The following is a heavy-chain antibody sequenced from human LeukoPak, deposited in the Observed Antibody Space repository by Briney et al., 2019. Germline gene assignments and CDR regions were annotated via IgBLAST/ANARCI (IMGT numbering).Heavy chain of an antibody. CDR3: VRDVGAVRGEVYFDY. Sequence: GGSLRLSCAASGFTFSTFAMHWVRLSPGKGLEWVSSITGSGPYILYADSVKRRFTISRDNTKNLLYLEMNSLRAEDTAIYYCVRDVGAVRGEVYFDYWGQGTLVTVSS. CDR2: ITGSGPYI. V-gene: IGHV3-21*06. CDR1: GFTFSTFA. J-gene: IGHJ4*02. D-gene: IGHD3-16*01.